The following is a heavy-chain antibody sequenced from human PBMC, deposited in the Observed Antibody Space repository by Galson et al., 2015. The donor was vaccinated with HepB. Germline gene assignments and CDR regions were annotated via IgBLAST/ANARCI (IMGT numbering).Heavy chain of an antibody. J-gene: IGHJ4*02. CDR2: IYSDGTT. D-gene: IGHD5-24*01. CDR1: GFTVRNNY. V-gene: IGHV3-53*01. CDR3: ATIRSTSGDY. Sequence: SLRLSCAASGFTVRNNYMSWVRQAPGKGLEWVSVIYSDGTTYYADSVKGRFTISRDNSKNTLYLQMNSLRAEDTAVYYCATIRSTSGDYWGQGTLVTVSS.